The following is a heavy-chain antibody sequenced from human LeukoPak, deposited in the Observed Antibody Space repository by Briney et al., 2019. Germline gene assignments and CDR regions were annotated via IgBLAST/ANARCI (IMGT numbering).Heavy chain of an antibody. J-gene: IGHJ6*02. Sequence: GASVKVSCKASGYTFIGYYMHWLRQAPGQGLEWMGWINPNSGGTNYAQKFQGRVTMTRDTSISTAYMELSRLRSDDTAVYYCARDLGYSSSPGEDVWGQGTTVTVSS. CDR3: ARDLGYSSSPGEDV. CDR1: GYTFIGYY. V-gene: IGHV1-2*02. D-gene: IGHD6-6*01. CDR2: INPNSGGT.